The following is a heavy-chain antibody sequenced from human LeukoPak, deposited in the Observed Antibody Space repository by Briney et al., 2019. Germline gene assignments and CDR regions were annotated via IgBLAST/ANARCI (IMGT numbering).Heavy chain of an antibody. CDR1: GFTFSSYE. D-gene: IGHD4-17*01. Sequence: GGSLRLSCAASGFTFSSYEMNWVRQAPGKGLEWVSYISSRGSTIYYADSVKGRFTISRDNAKNSLYPQMNSLRAEDTAVYYCARATPDYGYYAKEASPSFDYWGQGTLVTVSS. J-gene: IGHJ4*02. V-gene: IGHV3-48*03. CDR3: ARATPDYGYYAKEASPSFDY. CDR2: ISSRGSTI.